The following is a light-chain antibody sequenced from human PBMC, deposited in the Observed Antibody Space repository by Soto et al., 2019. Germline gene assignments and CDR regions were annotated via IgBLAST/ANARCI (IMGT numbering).Light chain of an antibody. J-gene: IGLJ2*01. CDR1: SSAVGGHNY. CDR3: SSYTSTSSLAV. V-gene: IGLV2-14*01. Sequence: QSALTQPASVSGSLGQAITISCTGTSSAVGGHNYVSWYQQHPGKAPKLMIYEVSNRPSGVSYRFSGSKSGNTASLTISGLQAEDEADYYCSSYTSTSSLAVFGGGTKLTVL. CDR2: EVS.